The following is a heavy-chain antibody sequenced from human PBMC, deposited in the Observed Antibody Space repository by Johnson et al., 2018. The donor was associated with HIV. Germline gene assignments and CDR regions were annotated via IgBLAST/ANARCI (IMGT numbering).Heavy chain of an antibody. Sequence: VQLVESGGGVVQPGGSLRLSCAASGFTFSSYWMSWVRQAPGKGLEWVANIKQDGTEKYYVDSVRGRFTISRDNAKNSLYLQMNSLRAEDTAVYYCARDRGRGGYSYGRGDAFDIWGQGTMVTVSS. CDR2: IKQDGTEK. D-gene: IGHD5-18*01. CDR3: ARDRGRGGYSYGRGDAFDI. V-gene: IGHV3-7*01. CDR1: GFTFSSYW. J-gene: IGHJ3*02.